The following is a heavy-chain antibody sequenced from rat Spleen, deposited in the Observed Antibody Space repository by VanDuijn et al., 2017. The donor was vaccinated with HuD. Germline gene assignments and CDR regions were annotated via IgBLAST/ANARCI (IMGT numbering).Heavy chain of an antibody. D-gene: IGHD5-1*01. J-gene: IGHJ1*01. CDR2: ITNTGGGT. CDR1: GFTFNKYW. Sequence: EVQLVESGGGLVQPGRSLKLSCVASGFTFNKYWMTWIRQAPGKGLEWVASITNTGGGTYSPDSVKGRFILSRDNAKSTLYLQMDSLRSEDTATYYCATENWDPYYWYFDFWGPGTMVTVSS. V-gene: IGHV5-31*01. CDR3: ATENWDPYYWYFDF.